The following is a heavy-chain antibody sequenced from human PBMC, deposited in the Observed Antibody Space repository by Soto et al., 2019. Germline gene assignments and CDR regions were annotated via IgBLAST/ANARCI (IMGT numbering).Heavy chain of an antibody. V-gene: IGHV3-33*01. CDR2: IWYDGSNK. Sequence: VAVIWYDGSNKYYADSVKGRFTISRDNSKNTLYLQMNSLRAEDTAVYYCARGYCSSTSCFNWFDPWGQGTLVTVSS. J-gene: IGHJ5*02. CDR3: ARGYCSSTSCFNWFDP. D-gene: IGHD2-2*01.